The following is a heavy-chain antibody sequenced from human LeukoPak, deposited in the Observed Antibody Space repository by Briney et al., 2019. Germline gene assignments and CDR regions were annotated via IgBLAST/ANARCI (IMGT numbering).Heavy chain of an antibody. Sequence: GGSLRLSCVASGFTFSTYWMNWVRQAPGKGLERVGTISPDGSDKYYVDSVKGRFTISRANAKTSLYLQINSLRADDTALYFCARGIVVVVGASDHFDYWGQGTLITVSS. J-gene: IGHJ4*02. CDR3: ARGIVVVVGASDHFDY. D-gene: IGHD2-15*01. CDR1: GFTFSTYW. V-gene: IGHV3-7*01. CDR2: ISPDGSDK.